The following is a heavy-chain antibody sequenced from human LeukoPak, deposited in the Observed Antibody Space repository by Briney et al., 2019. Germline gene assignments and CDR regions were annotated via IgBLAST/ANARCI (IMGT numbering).Heavy chain of an antibody. CDR2: INPNSGGT. CDR3: ARVGDTAMPPRYYYYYMDV. Sequence: GASVKVSCKASGYTFTGYYIHWVRQAPGQGLEWMGWINPNSGGTNYAQKFQGRVTMTRDTSISTAYMELSRLRSDDTAVYYCARVGDTAMPPRYYYYYMDVWGKGTTVTVSS. CDR1: GYTFTGYY. D-gene: IGHD5-18*01. V-gene: IGHV1-2*02. J-gene: IGHJ6*03.